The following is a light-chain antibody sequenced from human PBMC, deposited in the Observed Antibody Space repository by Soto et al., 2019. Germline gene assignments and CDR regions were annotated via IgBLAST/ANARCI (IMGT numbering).Light chain of an antibody. V-gene: IGKV3-11*01. CDR1: QSVSSY. CDR3: QQRSGWPPLFT. J-gene: IGKJ3*01. CDR2: DAS. Sequence: EIVLTQSPATLSLFPGERATLSCRASQSVSSYLAWYQQRPGQPPRLLIYDASNRATGIPARFSGSGSGTDFTLTISSLEPEDFAIYYCQQRSGWPPLFTFGPGTKVDI.